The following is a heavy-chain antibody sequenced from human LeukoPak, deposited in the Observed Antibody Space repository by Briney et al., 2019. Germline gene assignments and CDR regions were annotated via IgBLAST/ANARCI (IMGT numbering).Heavy chain of an antibody. V-gene: IGHV3-23*01. CDR2: ISGSGGST. CDR1: GFTFSSYA. J-gene: IGHJ4*02. D-gene: IGHD2-15*01. Sequence: GGSLRLSCAASGFTFSSYAMSWVRQAPGKGLEWVSAISGSGGSTYYADSVKGRFTISRDNSKNTLYLQMNSLRAEDTAVYYCAKGNIGYCSGGSCYFDYRGQGTLVTVSS. CDR3: AKGNIGYCSGGSCYFDY.